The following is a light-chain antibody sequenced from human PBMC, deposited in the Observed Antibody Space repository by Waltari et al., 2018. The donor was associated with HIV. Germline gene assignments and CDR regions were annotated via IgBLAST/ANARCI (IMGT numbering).Light chain of an antibody. CDR1: QSVTSSY. Sequence: EIVLTQSPGTLSLSPGESAPLSCRASQSVTSSYVAWYQQKPGQAPKFLMYDGSTRATGIPDRFSGSGSGTDYTLTISKVEPEDFAVYYCQQYGDSWTFGQGTKVEIK. CDR2: DGS. CDR3: QQYGDSWT. V-gene: IGKV3-20*01. J-gene: IGKJ1*01.